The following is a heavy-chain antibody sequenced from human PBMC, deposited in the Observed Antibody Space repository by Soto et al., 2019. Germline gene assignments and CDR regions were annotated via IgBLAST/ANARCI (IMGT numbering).Heavy chain of an antibody. D-gene: IGHD1-26*01. J-gene: IGHJ4*02. CDR3: SSWEHSKEAFDS. V-gene: IGHV4-30-4*01. Sequence: SETLSLTCTVSGGPISSGSYYWSWIRRPPGKGLEWVGYSYFQGSAYYNPSLKRRAVILVDTSKNQFALRVSSVTAADTTLYYCSSWEHSKEAFDSWGQGTLVTVSS. CDR2: SYFQGSA. CDR1: GGPISSGSYY.